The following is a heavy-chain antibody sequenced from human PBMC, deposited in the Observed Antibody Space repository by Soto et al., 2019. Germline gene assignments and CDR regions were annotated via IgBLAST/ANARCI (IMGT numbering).Heavy chain of an antibody. CDR2: INPNSGGT. CDR3: ARDPGSSGYNLQH. V-gene: IGHV1-2*04. D-gene: IGHD3-22*01. J-gene: IGHJ1*01. Sequence: GASVKVSCKASGYTFTGYYMHWVRQAPGQGLEWMGWINPNSGGTNYAQKFQGWVTMTRDTSISTAYMELSRLRSDDTAVYYCARDPGSSGYNLQHWGQGTLVTVSS. CDR1: GYTFTGYY.